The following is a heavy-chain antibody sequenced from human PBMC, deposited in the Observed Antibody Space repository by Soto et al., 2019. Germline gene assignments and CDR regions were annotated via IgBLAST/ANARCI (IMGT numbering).Heavy chain of an antibody. CDR2: IWYDGSNK. J-gene: IGHJ6*03. D-gene: IGHD5-12*01. V-gene: IGHV3-33*01. CDR3: ARDARGGYVFNYYYMDV. Sequence: PGVSLRLSCAAAGFTFSSYGMHWVRQAPGKGLEWVAVIWYDGSNKYYADSVKGRFTISRDNSKNTLYLQMNSLRAEDTAVYYCARDARGGYVFNYYYMDVWGKGTTVTVSS. CDR1: GFTFSSYG.